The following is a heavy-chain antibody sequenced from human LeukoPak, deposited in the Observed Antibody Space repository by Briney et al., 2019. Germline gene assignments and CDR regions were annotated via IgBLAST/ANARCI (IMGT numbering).Heavy chain of an antibody. J-gene: IGHJ4*02. V-gene: IGHV4-34*01. CDR2: INHSGST. D-gene: IGHD3/OR15-3a*01. CDR3: ARVDWYTDSSGLF. CDR1: GGSFSGYY. Sequence: TSETLSLTCAVYGGSFSGYYWSWIRQPPGKGLEWIGEINHSGSTNYNPSLKSRVTISVDTSKKQFFLKLTSVTAADTAVYYCARVDWYTDSSGLFWGQGTLVTVSS.